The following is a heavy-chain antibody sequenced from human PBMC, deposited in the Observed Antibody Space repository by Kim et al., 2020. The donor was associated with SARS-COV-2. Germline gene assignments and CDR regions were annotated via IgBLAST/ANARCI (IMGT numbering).Heavy chain of an antibody. J-gene: IGHJ4*02. CDR2: ISGVNSGT. D-gene: IGHD2-15*01. CDR1: GFTFNTYA. Sequence: GGSLRLSCAASGFTFNTYAMTWLRQTPGKGLEWVSSISGVNSGTYYADSVNGRFTISRDNSKNTLYLQMNSLRAEDTAIYYCAKGQGDKNAMTSRVFDYWGQGTLVTVSS. V-gene: IGHV3-23*01. CDR3: AKGQGDKNAMTSRVFDY.